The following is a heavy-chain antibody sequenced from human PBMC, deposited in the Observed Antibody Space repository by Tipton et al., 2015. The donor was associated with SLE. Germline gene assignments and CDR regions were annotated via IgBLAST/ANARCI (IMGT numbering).Heavy chain of an antibody. Sequence: SLRLSCAASGFTVSSNYMSWVRQAPGKGLEWVSAISGSGGSTYYADSVKGRFTISRDNSKNTLYLQMNSLRAEDTAVYYCAKSPKGTVTPWYFDYWGQGTLVTVSS. CDR1: GFTVSSNY. CDR3: AKSPKGTVTPWYFDY. J-gene: IGHJ4*02. CDR2: ISGSGGST. V-gene: IGHV3-23*01. D-gene: IGHD4-17*01.